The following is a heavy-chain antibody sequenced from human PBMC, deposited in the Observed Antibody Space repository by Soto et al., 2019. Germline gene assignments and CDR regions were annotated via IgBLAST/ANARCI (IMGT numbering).Heavy chain of an antibody. J-gene: IGHJ4*01. CDR3: AKAARATTLYNFDF. D-gene: IGHD1-26*01. CDR1: GFTFSNFA. CDR2: ISDSGDTT. Sequence: RRLSCVASGFTFSNFAMTWVRQPPGKGLEWVSVISDSGDTTFHADSVKGRFTISRDNSKKTVYLQMNSLRAEDTAVYYCAKAARATTLYNFDFWGQGTLVTVSS. V-gene: IGHV3-23*01.